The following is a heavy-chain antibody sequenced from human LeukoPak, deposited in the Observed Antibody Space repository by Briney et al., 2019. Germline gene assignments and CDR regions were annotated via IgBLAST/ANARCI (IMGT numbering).Heavy chain of an antibody. CDR2: ISGSGGST. Sequence: GGSLRLACAASGFTVSNNRLSWVRQAPGKGLEWVSAISGSGGSTYYADSVRGRFTISRDNSKNTLYLQMNSLRAEDTAVYYCAKVKQLPDFVYWGQGTLVTVSS. D-gene: IGHD6-13*01. CDR3: AKVKQLPDFVY. J-gene: IGHJ4*02. V-gene: IGHV3-23*01. CDR1: GFTVSNNR.